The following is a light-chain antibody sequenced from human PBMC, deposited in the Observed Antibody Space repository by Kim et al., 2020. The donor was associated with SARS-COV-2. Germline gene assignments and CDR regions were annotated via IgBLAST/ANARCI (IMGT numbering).Light chain of an antibody. CDR3: QQQHT. CDR2: GAS. CDR1: QSVSSSY. V-gene: IGKV3-20*01. Sequence: GTLSLSPGERATLSCRASQSVSSSYLAWYQQKPGQAPRLLIYGASSRATGIPDRFSGSGSGTDFTLTISRLEPEDFAVYYCQQQHTFGQGTKLEI. J-gene: IGKJ2*01.